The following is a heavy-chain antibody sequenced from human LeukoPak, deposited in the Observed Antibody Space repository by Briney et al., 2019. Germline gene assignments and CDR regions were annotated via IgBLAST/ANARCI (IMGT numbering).Heavy chain of an antibody. CDR2: IYSGGST. V-gene: IGHV3-66*02. CDR3: ATAMDQIVVLPAAMEHAFDI. D-gene: IGHD2-2*01. J-gene: IGHJ3*02. CDR1: GFTVSSNY. Sequence: GGSLRLSCAASGFTVSSNYMSWVRQAPGKGLEWVSVIYSGGSTYYADSVKGRFTISRDNSKNTLYLQMNSLRAEDTAVYYCATAMDQIVVLPAAMEHAFDIWGQGTMVTVSS.